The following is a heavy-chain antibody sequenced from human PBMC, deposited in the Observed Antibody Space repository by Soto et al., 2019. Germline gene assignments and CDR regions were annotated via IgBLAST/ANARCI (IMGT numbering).Heavy chain of an antibody. CDR2: IYSGGST. J-gene: IGHJ3*02. Sequence: PGGSLRLSCAASGFTVSSNYMSWVRQAPGKGLEWVSVIYSGGSTYYADSVKGRFTISRDNSKNTLYLQMSSLRGEDTALYYCAKDLRSLRYLDRLAGDIWGQGTMVTVSS. CDR3: AKDLRSLRYLDRLAGDI. D-gene: IGHD3-9*01. CDR1: GFTVSSNY. V-gene: IGHV3-66*01.